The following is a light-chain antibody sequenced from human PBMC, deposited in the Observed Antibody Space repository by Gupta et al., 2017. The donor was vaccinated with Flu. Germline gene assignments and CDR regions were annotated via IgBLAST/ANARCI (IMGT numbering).Light chain of an antibody. CDR1: QSVSSSY. J-gene: IGKJ1*01. CDR2: GAS. V-gene: IGKV3-20*01. Sequence: EIVLTQSPGTLSLSPGERATRSCRASQSVSSSYLAWYQQKPGQAPRLLIYGASSRANGIPDRFSGSGSGTEFTLTISRREPEDFAVYYCQHEGSSPRTFGQGTKVEIK. CDR3: QHEGSSPRT.